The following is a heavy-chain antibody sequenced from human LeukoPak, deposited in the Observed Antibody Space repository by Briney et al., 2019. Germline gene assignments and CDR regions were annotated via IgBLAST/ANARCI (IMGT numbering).Heavy chain of an antibody. V-gene: IGHV1-69*06. J-gene: IGHJ4*02. CDR3: ARDPLGIAVAGTSPDDY. Sequence: SVKVSCKASGGTFSSYAISWVRQAPGQGLEWMGGIIPIFGTANYAQKFQGRVTITADKSTSTAYMELSSLRSEDTAVYYCARDPLGIAVAGTSPDDYWGQGTLVTVSS. CDR1: GGTFSSYA. D-gene: IGHD6-19*01. CDR2: IIPIFGTA.